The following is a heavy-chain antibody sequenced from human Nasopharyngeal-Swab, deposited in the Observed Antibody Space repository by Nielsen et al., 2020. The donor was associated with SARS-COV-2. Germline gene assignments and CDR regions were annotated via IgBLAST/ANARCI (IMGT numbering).Heavy chain of an antibody. CDR1: GFTFSSYS. V-gene: IGHV3-48*04. J-gene: IGHJ4*02. CDR3: ARVGYGGPFDY. Sequence: ETLSLTCAASGFTFSSYSMNWVRQAPGKGLEWVSGISWNSGSIGYADSVKGRFTISRDNAKNSLYLQMISLRAEDTAVYYCARVGYGGPFDYWGQGTLVTVSS. CDR2: ISWNSGSI. D-gene: IGHD4-23*01.